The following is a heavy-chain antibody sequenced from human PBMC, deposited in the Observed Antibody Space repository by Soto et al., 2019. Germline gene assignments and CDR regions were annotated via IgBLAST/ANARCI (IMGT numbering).Heavy chain of an antibody. J-gene: IGHJ6*02. CDR2: VKKDGSET. Sequence: EEQLVESGGGLVQSGGSLRISCVASGFSFTSYWMSWVRQAPGKGLEWVANVKKDGSETNYVDSVKGRFIISRDNAKNSLDLQMNNLGAEDTALYYCARGLGAPDVWGQGTTVTVSS. V-gene: IGHV3-7*01. CDR3: ARGLGAPDV. D-gene: IGHD7-27*01. CDR1: GFSFTSYW.